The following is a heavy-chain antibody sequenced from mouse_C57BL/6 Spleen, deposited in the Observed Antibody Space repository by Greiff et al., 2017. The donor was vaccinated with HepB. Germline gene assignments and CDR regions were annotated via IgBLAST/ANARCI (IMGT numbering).Heavy chain of an antibody. J-gene: IGHJ3*01. CDR2: IYPGDGDT. D-gene: IGHD2-1*01. CDR1: GYAFSSSW. Sequence: VQLQQSGPELVKPGASVKISCKASGYAFSSSWMNWVKQRPGKGLEWIGRIYPGDGDTNYNGKFKGKATLTADKSSSTAYMQLSSLTSEDSAVYVCATIYYGNDWFAYWGQGTLVTVSA. V-gene: IGHV1-82*01. CDR3: ATIYYGNDWFAY.